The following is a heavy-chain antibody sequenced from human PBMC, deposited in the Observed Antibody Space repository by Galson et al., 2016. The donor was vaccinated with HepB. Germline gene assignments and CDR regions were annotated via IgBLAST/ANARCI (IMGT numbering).Heavy chain of an antibody. D-gene: IGHD1-26*01. Sequence: SVKVSCKASGGRLSSYAFTWVRQAPGQGLEWMGSFISVFGTTNYAQQFQGRVTITADESTSTSYMELRSLTYGDTAFYYCARDQSSAAEILPARGFDPWGQGTLVTVSS. CDR2: FISVFGTT. J-gene: IGHJ5*02. CDR3: ARDQSSAAEILPARGFDP. CDR1: GGRLSSYA. V-gene: IGHV1-69*13.